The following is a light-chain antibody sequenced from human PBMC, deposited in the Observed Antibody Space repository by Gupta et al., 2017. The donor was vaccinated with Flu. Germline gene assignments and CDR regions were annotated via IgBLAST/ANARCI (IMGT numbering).Light chain of an antibody. V-gene: IGLV1-47*01. CDR2: RNN. CDR1: SSNIGSNY. J-gene: IGLJ2*01. Sequence: QSVLTPPPSASGPPGQRGTISCPGSSSNIGSNYVYWYQQLPGTAPKLLIYRNNQRPSGVPDRFSGSKSGTSASLAISGLRSEDEADYYCAAWDDSLSVLFGGGTKLTVL. CDR3: AAWDDSLSVL.